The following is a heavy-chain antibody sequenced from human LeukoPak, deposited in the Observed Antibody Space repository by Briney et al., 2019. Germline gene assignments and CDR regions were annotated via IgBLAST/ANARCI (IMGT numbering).Heavy chain of an antibody. CDR2: ITRSSDYR. V-gene: IGHV3-21*01. J-gene: IGHJ3*02. CDR1: GFTFSLYR. D-gene: IGHD1-26*01. CDR3: AYLHSGSFAFDI. Sequence: GGSLRLFCAASGFTFSLYRINWVRQAPGKGLEWVSSITRSSDYRYYSDSVRGRFTISRDNAKDSLYLHMNSLRAEDTAVYYCAYLHSGSFAFDIWGQRTMVTVSS.